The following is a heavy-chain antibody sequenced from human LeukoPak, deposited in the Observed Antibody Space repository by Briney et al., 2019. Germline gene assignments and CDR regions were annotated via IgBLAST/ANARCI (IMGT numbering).Heavy chain of an antibody. CDR1: GFTFRSYS. J-gene: IGHJ4*02. Sequence: PGGSLRLSYAASGFTFRSYSMNWVRQAPGKGLEWVSAIDPSSTYIYYADSVKGRFTISRDKSNNTLYLQMNSLRDEDTAVYYCAREGGLTEGGFDYWGQGTLVTVS. CDR2: IDPSSTYI. D-gene: IGHD1-14*01. V-gene: IGHV3-21*04. CDR3: AREGGLTEGGFDY.